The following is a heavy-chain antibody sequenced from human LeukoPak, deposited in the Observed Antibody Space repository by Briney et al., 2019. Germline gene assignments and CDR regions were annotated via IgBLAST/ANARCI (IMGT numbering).Heavy chain of an antibody. CDR1: GYTFTSYG. Sequence: ASATVSCKASGYTFTSYGISWVRQAPGQGLEWMGWISAYNGNTNYAQKLQGRVTMTTDTSTSTAYMELRSLRSDDAAVYYCAREVWSAPEDWAYYMDVWGKGTTVTVSS. D-gene: IGHD3-3*01. J-gene: IGHJ6*03. CDR3: AREVWSAPEDWAYYMDV. CDR2: ISAYNGNT. V-gene: IGHV1-18*01.